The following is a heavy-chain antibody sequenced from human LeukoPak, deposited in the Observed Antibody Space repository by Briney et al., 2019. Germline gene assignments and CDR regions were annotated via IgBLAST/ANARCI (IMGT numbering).Heavy chain of an antibody. CDR1: GVTFSSYA. V-gene: IGHV3-23*01. J-gene: IGHJ4*02. CDR2: ISGSGGST. Sequence: GGSLRLSCAASGVTFSSYAMSWVRRAPGKGLEWVSAISGSGGSTYYADSVKGRFTISRDNSKNTLYLQMNSLRAEDTAVYYCAKGVAAAGTNYFDYWGQGTLVTVSS. CDR3: AKGVAAAGTNYFDY. D-gene: IGHD6-13*01.